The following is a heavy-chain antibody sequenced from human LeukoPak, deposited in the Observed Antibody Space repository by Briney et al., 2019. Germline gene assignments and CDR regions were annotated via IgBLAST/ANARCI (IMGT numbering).Heavy chain of an antibody. CDR3: ARVPSLEHGMDV. D-gene: IGHD3-3*01. Sequence: TLSLTCTVSGGSISSGGYYWSWIRQHPGKGLEWIGYIYYSGSTYYNPSLKSRVTISVDTSKNQFSLKLSSVTAADTAVYYCARVPSLEHGMDVWGQGTTVTVSS. CDR1: GGSISSGGYY. CDR2: IYYSGST. V-gene: IGHV4-31*03. J-gene: IGHJ6*02.